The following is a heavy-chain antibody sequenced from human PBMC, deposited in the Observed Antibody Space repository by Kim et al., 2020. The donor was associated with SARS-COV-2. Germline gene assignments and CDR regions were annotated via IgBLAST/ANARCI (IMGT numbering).Heavy chain of an antibody. Sequence: ASVKVSCKASGYTFTDYYIHWVRQAPGQGLEWMGWINPYSGVTNYAQKFQGRVTMTRDTSISTPYVELSSLRSDDTAVYYCARSAHFWSGHYLDLWGQGTLITVSP. CDR1: GYTFTDYY. D-gene: IGHD3-3*01. CDR3: ARSAHFWSGHYLDL. J-gene: IGHJ5*02. V-gene: IGHV1-2*02. CDR2: INPYSGVT.